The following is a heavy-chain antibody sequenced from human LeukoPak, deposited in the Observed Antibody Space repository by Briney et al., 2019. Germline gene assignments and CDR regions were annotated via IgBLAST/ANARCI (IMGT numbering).Heavy chain of an antibody. J-gene: IGHJ5*02. CDR2: ISAYNGNT. D-gene: IGHD3-3*01. V-gene: IGHV1-18*04. CDR1: GYTFTGYY. CDR3: ARCAGPITIFGVVIIDNWFDP. Sequence: ASVKVSCKASGYTFTGYYMHWVRQAPGQGLEWMGWISAYNGNTDYAQKLQGRATMTTDTSTSTAYMELRSLRSDDTAVYYCARCAGPITIFGVVIIDNWFDPWGQGTLVTVSS.